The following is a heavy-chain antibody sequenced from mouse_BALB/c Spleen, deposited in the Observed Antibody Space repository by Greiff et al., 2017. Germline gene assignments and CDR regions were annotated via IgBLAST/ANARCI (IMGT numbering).Heavy chain of an antibody. CDR3: ARSGYGGRGVAY. Sequence: EVKVMESGGGLVQPGGSRKLSCAASGFTFSSFGMHWVRQAPEKGLEWVAYISSGSSTIYYADTVKGRFTISRDNPKNTLFLQMNSLRSEDTAMYYCARSGYGGRGVAYWGQGTLVTVSA. CDR1: GFTFSSFG. J-gene: IGHJ3*01. V-gene: IGHV5-17*02. CDR2: ISSGSSTI. D-gene: IGHD1-1*01.